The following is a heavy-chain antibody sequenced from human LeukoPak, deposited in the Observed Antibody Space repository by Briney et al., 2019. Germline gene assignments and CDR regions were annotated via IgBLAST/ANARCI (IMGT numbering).Heavy chain of an antibody. CDR2: IYYSGST. D-gene: IGHD3-22*01. V-gene: IGHV4-39*01. CDR3: AITMIVVVTLDGDAFDI. CDR1: GGSISSSSYY. Sequence: SETLSLTCTVSGGSISSSSYYWGWIRQPPGKGLEWIRSIYYSGSTYYNPSLKSRVTISVDTSKNQFSLKLSSVTAADTAVYYCAITMIVVVTLDGDAFDIWGQGTMVTVSS. J-gene: IGHJ3*02.